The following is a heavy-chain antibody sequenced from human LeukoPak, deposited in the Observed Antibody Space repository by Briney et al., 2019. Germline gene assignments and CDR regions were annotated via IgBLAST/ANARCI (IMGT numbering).Heavy chain of an antibody. V-gene: IGHV3-21*01. J-gene: IGHJ4*02. CDR3: ARESSINYYDSSTLDY. CDR2: ISSGSTYI. CDR1: GFTFTPYS. D-gene: IGHD3-22*01. Sequence: PGGSLRLSCAASGFTFTPYSMNWVRQAPGKGLEWVSSISSGSTYIYYADSVKGRFTISRDNAKNSLYLQMNSLRAEDTAVYYCARESSINYYDSSTLDYWGQGTLVTVSS.